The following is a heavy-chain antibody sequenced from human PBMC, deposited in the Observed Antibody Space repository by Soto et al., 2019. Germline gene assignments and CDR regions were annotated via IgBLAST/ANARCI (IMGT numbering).Heavy chain of an antibody. D-gene: IGHD1-20*01. J-gene: IGHJ4*02. CDR1: GGSIISYY. Sequence: SETLSLTCTVSGGSIISYYWSWIRQPAGKGLEWIGRIYTSGSTNYNPSLKSRVTMSVDTSKNQFSLKLSSVTAADTAVYYCAREGSEIDSFGITGNHFDYWGQGTLVTVSS. V-gene: IGHV4-4*07. CDR3: AREGSEIDSFGITGNHFDY. CDR2: IYTSGST.